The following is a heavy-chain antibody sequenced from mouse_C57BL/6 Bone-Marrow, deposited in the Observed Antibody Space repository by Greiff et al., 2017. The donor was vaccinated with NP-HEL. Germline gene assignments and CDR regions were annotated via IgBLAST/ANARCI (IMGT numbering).Heavy chain of an antibody. V-gene: IGHV7-1*01. CDR2: RRNKANDYTT. J-gene: IGHJ4*01. CDR3: ARDAQTAMDY. Sequence: EVKLVESGGGLVQSGRSLRLSCATSGFTFSDFYMEWVRQAPGKGLEWIAARRNKANDYTTEYSASVKGRFIVSRDTSQSILYLQMNALRAEDTAIYYCARDAQTAMDYWGQGTSVTVSS. CDR1: GFTFSDFY.